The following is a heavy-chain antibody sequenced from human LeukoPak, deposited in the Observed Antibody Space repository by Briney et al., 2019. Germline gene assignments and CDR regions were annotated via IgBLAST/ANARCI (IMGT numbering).Heavy chain of an antibody. D-gene: IGHD3-3*01. CDR2: IWYDGSNK. J-gene: IGHJ4*02. CDR3: AKGKDFNGYYVDS. CDR1: GFTFSSYG. Sequence: PGGSLRLSCAASGFTFSSYGMHWVRQAPGKGLEWVAVIWYDGSNKYYADSVKGRFTISRDNSKNTLYLQMNSLRADDTAVYYCAKGKDFNGYYVDSWGQGTLVTVSS. V-gene: IGHV3-33*06.